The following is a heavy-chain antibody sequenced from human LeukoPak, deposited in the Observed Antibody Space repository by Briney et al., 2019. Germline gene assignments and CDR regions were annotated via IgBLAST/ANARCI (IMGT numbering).Heavy chain of an antibody. CDR3: AAYSSGWWGPTGDY. V-gene: IGHV4-39*01. J-gene: IGHJ4*02. CDR2: FYYSGST. D-gene: IGHD6-19*01. Sequence: SETLSLTCTVSGGSISRSTYYWGWIRQPPGKGLEWIGSFYYSGSTYYNPSLKSRVTISVDTSKNQFSLKLSSVTAADTAVYYCAAYSSGWWGPTGDYWGQGTLVTVSS. CDR1: GGSISRSTYY.